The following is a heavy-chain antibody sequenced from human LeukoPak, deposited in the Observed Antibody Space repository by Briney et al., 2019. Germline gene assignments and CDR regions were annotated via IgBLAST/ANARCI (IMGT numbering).Heavy chain of an antibody. CDR2: INPSGGST. V-gene: IGHV1-46*01. D-gene: IGHD4-17*01. CDR1: GYTFTSYN. CDR3: ARVVVGDIAAFDI. Sequence: APVKVSCKASGYTFTSYNMHWVRQAPGQGLEWVGIINPSGGSTSYAQKFQGRVTMTRDTSTSTVYMELSSLRSEDTAVYYCARVVVGDIAAFDIWGQGTMVTVSS. J-gene: IGHJ3*02.